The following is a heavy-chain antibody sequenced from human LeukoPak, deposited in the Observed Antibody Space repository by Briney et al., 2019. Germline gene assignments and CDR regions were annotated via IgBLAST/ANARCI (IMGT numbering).Heavy chain of an antibody. CDR2: ISGGST. D-gene: IGHD3-10*01. Sequence: GGSLRLSCAASGFTVSSNEMSWVRQAPGKGLEWVSSISGGSTYYADSVKGRFTISRDNSKNPLYLQMNSLRAEDTAVYYCASNTRGYYYYYMDVWGKGTTVTISS. CDR3: ASNTRGYYYYYMDV. J-gene: IGHJ6*03. V-gene: IGHV3-38-3*01. CDR1: GFTVSSNE.